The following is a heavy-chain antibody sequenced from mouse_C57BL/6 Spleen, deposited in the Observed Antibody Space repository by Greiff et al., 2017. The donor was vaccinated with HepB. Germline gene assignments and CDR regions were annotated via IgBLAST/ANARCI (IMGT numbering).Heavy chain of an antibody. Sequence: VQLKQSGPELVKPGASVKISCKASGYSFTDYNMNWVKQSNGKSLEWIGVINPNYGTTSYNQKFKGKATLTVDQSSSTAYMQLNSLTSEDSAVYYCARVTTVVGVRDYYAMDYWGQGTSVTVSS. J-gene: IGHJ4*01. V-gene: IGHV1-39*01. D-gene: IGHD1-1*01. CDR3: ARVTTVVGVRDYYAMDY. CDR1: GYSFTDYN. CDR2: INPNYGTT.